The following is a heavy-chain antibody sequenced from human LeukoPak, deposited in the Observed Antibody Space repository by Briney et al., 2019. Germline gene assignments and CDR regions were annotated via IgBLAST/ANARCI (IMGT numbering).Heavy chain of an antibody. D-gene: IGHD1-1*01. CDR3: ARMQGYAYSDY. Sequence: SVKVSCKASGGTLKNYAVNWVRQAPGQGLEWVGGIIPFYETTNFAQKFQGRVTITADETTSTVYMVLSSLRSEDTAVYYCARMQGYAYSDYWGQGTLVTVSS. CDR2: IIPFYETT. J-gene: IGHJ4*02. CDR1: GGTLKNYA. V-gene: IGHV1-69*13.